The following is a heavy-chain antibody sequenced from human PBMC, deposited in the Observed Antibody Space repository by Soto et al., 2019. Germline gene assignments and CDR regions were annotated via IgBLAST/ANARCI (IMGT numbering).Heavy chain of an antibody. Sequence: QVQLQQWGAGLLKPSETLSLTCAVYGGSFSGYYWSWIRQPPGKGLEWIGEINHSGSTNYNPSLKSRVTISVDTSKNQFSLKLSSVTAADTAVYYCANGYSGYDPSRYWGQGTLVTVSS. CDR3: ANGYSGYDPSRY. CDR2: INHSGST. J-gene: IGHJ4*02. D-gene: IGHD5-12*01. CDR1: GGSFSGYY. V-gene: IGHV4-34*01.